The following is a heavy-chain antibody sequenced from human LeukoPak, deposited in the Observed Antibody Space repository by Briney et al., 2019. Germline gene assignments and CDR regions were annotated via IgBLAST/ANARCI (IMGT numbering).Heavy chain of an antibody. J-gene: IGHJ4*02. D-gene: IGHD2-2*01. CDR2: IYYSGST. Sequence: SETLSLTCTVSGGSISSYYWSWIRQPPGKGLECIGYIYYSGSTNYNPSLRSRVTISVDTSKNQFSLNLKYVTAADTAVYYCARGYCSSSTCQYGDYWGQGTLVTVSS. V-gene: IGHV4-59*01. CDR1: GGSISSYY. CDR3: ARGYCSSSTCQYGDY.